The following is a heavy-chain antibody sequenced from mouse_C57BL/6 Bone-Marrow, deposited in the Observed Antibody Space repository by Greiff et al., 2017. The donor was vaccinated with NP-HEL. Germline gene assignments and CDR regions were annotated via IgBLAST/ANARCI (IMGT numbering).Heavy chain of an antibody. V-gene: IGHV1-81*01. J-gene: IGHJ1*03. CDR3: ARGIYYGTYWYFDV. CDR2: IYPRSGNT. Sequence: VQLQQSGAELARPGASVKLSCKASGYTFTSYGISWVKQRTGQGLEWIGEIYPRSGNTYYNAKFKGKATLTADKSSSTAYMELRSLTSEDSAVYFCARGIYYGTYWYFDVWGTGTTVTVSS. D-gene: IGHD2-1*01. CDR1: GYTFTSYG.